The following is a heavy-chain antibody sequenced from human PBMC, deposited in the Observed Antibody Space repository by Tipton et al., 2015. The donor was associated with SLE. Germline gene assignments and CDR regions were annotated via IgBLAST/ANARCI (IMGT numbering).Heavy chain of an antibody. Sequence: TLSLACTVSGDSFSSGSSSWNWVRQPAGKGLEWSGLIYNSGITNYNPSLQSRVTLSVDMSKNQFSLRLSSVTAADTAMYYCARHVGVAYYYAMDVWGQGTTVVISS. V-gene: IGHV4-61*02. CDR3: ARHVGVAYYYAMDV. CDR1: GDSFSSGSSS. CDR2: IYNSGIT. J-gene: IGHJ6*02. D-gene: IGHD2-15*01.